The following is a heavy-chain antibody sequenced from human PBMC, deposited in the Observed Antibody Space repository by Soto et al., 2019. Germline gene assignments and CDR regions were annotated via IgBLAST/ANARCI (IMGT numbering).Heavy chain of an antibody. CDR1: GGSISSGGYY. CDR2: IYYSGST. Sequence: SSETLSLTCTVSGGSISSGGYYWSWIRQHPGKGLEWIGYIYYSGSTYYNPSLKSRVTISVDTSKNQFSLKLSSVTAADTAVYYCARDRDCSSTSCASGMDVWGQGTTVTVSS. CDR3: ARDRDCSSTSCASGMDV. J-gene: IGHJ6*02. V-gene: IGHV4-31*03. D-gene: IGHD2-2*01.